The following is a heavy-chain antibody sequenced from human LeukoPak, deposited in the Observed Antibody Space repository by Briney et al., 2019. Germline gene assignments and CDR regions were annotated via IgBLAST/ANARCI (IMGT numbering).Heavy chain of an antibody. CDR2: IKLDGSEK. CDR1: GFTFGKYW. Sequence: GGSLRLSCVASGFTFGKYWMSWVRQAPGKGLKWVANIKLDGSEKNYVDSVKGRFTISRDNTKNSLYLQMNSLRVEDTAVFYCARDQYDTWSRRGNFDSWGQGTLVIVSS. D-gene: IGHD3-3*01. J-gene: IGHJ4*02. V-gene: IGHV3-7*03. CDR3: ARDQYDTWSRRGNFDS.